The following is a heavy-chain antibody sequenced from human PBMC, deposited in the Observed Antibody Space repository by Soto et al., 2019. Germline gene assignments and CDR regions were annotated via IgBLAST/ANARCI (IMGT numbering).Heavy chain of an antibody. CDR2: ISANGGVT. V-gene: IGHV3-23*01. D-gene: IGHD1-1*01. CDR3: TKRLGSTATTYGDS. J-gene: IGHJ4*02. CDR1: GFTFSTYD. Sequence: VGSLRLSCAASGFTFSTYDMSWGRQAPGKGLEWVAVISANGGVTYHTDSVKGRFTISRDNSKNTLFLQMSSVRVEDTALYYCTKRLGSTATTYGDSWGQGTLVTVSS.